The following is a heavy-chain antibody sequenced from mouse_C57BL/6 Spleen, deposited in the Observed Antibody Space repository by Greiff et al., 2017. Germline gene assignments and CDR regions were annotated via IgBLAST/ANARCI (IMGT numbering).Heavy chain of an antibody. V-gene: IGHV1-50*01. CDR2: IDPSDSYT. CDR1: GYTFTSYW. D-gene: IGHD2-4*01. J-gene: IGHJ3*01. CDR3: ARRECDYDGTY. Sequence: QVQLQQPGAELVKPGASVKLSCKASGYTFTSYWMQWVKQRPGQGLEWIGEIDPSDSYTTYNQKFKGKATLTVDTSSSTAYMQLSSRTSEDSAVYYCARRECDYDGTYWGQGTLVTVSA.